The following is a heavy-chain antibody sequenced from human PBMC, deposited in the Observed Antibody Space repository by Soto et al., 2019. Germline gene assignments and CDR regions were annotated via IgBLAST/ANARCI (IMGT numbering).Heavy chain of an antibody. V-gene: IGHV3-30*18. CDR2: ISYDGSNK. Sequence: GGSLRLSCAASGFTLSSYGMHWVRQAPGKGLEWVAVISYDGSNKYYADSVKGRFTISRDNSKNTLYLQMNSLRAEDTAVYYCAKVGGGSSWYSNYYYYGMDVWGQGTTVTVSS. D-gene: IGHD6-13*01. J-gene: IGHJ6*02. CDR3: AKVGGGSSWYSNYYYYGMDV. CDR1: GFTLSSYG.